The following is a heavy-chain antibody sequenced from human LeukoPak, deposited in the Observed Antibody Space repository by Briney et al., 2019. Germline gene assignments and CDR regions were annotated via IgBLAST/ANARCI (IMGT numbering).Heavy chain of an antibody. CDR1: GFTFDNYA. CDR2: ISFDGDQE. Sequence: GRSLRLSCEASGFTFDNYAMHWVRQAPGRRLEWVAVISFDGDQEYYPDSVKGRFTISRDNSKNTLYLQMNGLKTEDTAVYYCAREGIAVAAPGYYFYYMDVWGKGTTVTVSS. V-gene: IGHV3-30-3*01. D-gene: IGHD6-19*01. J-gene: IGHJ6*03. CDR3: AREGIAVAAPGYYFYYMDV.